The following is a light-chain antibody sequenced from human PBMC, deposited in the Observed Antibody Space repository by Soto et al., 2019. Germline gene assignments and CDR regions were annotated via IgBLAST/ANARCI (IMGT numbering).Light chain of an antibody. V-gene: IGKV3-20*01. CDR2: GVS. CDR1: QSGSGSD. J-gene: IGKJ1*01. CDR3: HQYGISPPT. Sequence: EVVLTQSPGTLSLSPGERATLSCRASQSGSGSDLAWYQQKPGQAPRLLISGVSNRATGTPDRFSGSGSGTDFTLTISSLEPEDFAVFYCHQYGISPPTFGPGTKVEI.